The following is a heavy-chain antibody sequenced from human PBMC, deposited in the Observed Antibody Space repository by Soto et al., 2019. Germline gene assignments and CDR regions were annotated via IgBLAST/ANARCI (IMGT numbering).Heavy chain of an antibody. J-gene: IGHJ4*02. CDR1: GGSITSGGYY. Sequence: QVQLQESGPGLVKPSQTLSLTCTVSGGSITSGGYYWSWIRQHPGKGLEWIGYIYNSGSTYYNPSLKSRVTISEDTSKNQFSLRLTSVTAADTAVYYCARDRATVAGSFDYWGQGTLVTVSS. V-gene: IGHV4-31*03. D-gene: IGHD6-19*01. CDR3: ARDRATVAGSFDY. CDR2: IYNSGST.